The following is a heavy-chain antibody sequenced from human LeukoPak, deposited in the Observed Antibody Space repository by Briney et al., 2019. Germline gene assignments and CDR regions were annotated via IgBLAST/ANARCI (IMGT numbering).Heavy chain of an antibody. Sequence: GGSLRLSCAASGFTFSSYWMSWVRQAPGKGLEWVANIEEDGTREDYVDSVRGRFTVSGDNANNSVYLQMNSLRAEDTAVYYCVSQQLAPPWGQGTLVTVSS. V-gene: IGHV3-7*01. CDR1: GFTFSSYW. CDR3: VSQQLAPP. D-gene: IGHD5-24*01. J-gene: IGHJ5*02. CDR2: IEEDGTRE.